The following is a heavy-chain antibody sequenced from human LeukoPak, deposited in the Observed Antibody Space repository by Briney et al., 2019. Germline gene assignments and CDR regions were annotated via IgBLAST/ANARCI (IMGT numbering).Heavy chain of an antibody. D-gene: IGHD4-11*01. Sequence: PGGSLRLSCAASGFTFNTHRVHWVRQAPGKGLEWVSSISGTSTYIHYADSVRGRFTISRDNAKNSLYLQMNSLRAEDTAVYFCARDRGFVGVFYSGIDVWGQGNTVTVSS. J-gene: IGHJ6*02. CDR2: ISGTSTYI. V-gene: IGHV3-21*01. CDR1: GFTFNTHR. CDR3: ARDRGFVGVFYSGIDV.